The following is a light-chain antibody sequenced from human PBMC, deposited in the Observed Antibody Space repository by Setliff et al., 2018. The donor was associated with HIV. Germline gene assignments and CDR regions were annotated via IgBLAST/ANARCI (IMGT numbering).Light chain of an antibody. CDR1: NSNIGAGFD. Sequence: APGQRVTISCTGSNSNIGAGFDVHWYQQFPGTAPKLLIYSFTNRPSGVPDRFSGSKSGTSASLAIAGLQAEDEADYYCQSYDSSLSGYVFGTGTKVTVL. CDR3: QSYDSSLSGYV. CDR2: SFT. V-gene: IGLV1-40*01. J-gene: IGLJ1*01.